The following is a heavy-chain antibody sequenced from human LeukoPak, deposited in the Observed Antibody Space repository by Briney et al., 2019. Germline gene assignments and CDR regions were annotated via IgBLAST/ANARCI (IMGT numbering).Heavy chain of an antibody. Sequence: SQTLSLTCTFSGGSISSGGYYWSWIRQHPGKGLEWTGYIYYSGSTYYNPSLKSRVTISVDTSKNQFSLKLSSVTAADTAVYYCASGGYRYGFDYWGQGTLVTVSS. CDR1: GGSISSGGYY. CDR2: IYYSGST. V-gene: IGHV4-31*03. J-gene: IGHJ4*02. D-gene: IGHD5-18*01. CDR3: ASGGYRYGFDY.